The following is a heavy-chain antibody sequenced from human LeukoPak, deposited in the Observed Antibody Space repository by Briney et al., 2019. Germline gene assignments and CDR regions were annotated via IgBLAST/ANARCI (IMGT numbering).Heavy chain of an antibody. V-gene: IGHV1-18*01. Sequence: AASVKVSCKASGYTFTSYGISWVRQAPGQGLEWMGWISAYNGNTNYAQKLQGRVTMTEDTSTDTAYMELSSLRSEDTAVYYCAVSGYSNWFDPWGQGTLVTVSS. J-gene: IGHJ5*02. CDR2: ISAYNGNT. D-gene: IGHD5-18*01. CDR1: GYTFTSYG. CDR3: AVSGYSNWFDP.